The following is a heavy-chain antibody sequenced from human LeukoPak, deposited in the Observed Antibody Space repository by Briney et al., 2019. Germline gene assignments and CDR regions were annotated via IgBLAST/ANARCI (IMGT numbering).Heavy chain of an antibody. J-gene: IGHJ6*02. V-gene: IGHV3-33*01. D-gene: IGHD2-15*01. CDR3: ARDLRRAAVVVVAATYLNRSGMDV. Sequence: GGSLRLSCAASGFTFSSYGMHWVRQAPGKGLEWVAVIWYDGSNKYYADSVKGRFTISRDNSKNTLYLQMNSLRAEDTAVYYCARDLRRAAVVVVAATYLNRSGMDVWGQGTTVTVSS. CDR1: GFTFSSYG. CDR2: IWYDGSNK.